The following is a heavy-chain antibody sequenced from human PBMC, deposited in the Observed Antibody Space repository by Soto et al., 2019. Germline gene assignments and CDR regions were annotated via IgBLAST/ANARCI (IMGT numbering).Heavy chain of an antibody. Sequence: PGGSLRLSCAASGFTFSSYAMSWVRQAPGKGLEWVSAISGSGGSTYYADSVKGRFTISRDNSKNTLYLQMNSLRAEDTAVYYCAKCPHPGQYYYYYMDVWGKGTTVTVSS. CDR1: GFTFSSYA. J-gene: IGHJ6*03. CDR3: AKCPHPGQYYYYYMDV. CDR2: ISGSGGST. V-gene: IGHV3-23*01.